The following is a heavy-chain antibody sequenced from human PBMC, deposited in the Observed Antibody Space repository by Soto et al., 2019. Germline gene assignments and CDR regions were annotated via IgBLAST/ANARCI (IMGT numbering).Heavy chain of an antibody. CDR1: GFTFSSYS. V-gene: IGHV3-21*01. CDR2: ISSSSSYI. D-gene: IGHD1-26*01. J-gene: IGHJ3*02. Sequence: GGSLRLSCAASGFTFSSYSMNWVRQAPGKGLEWVSSISSSSSYIYYADSVKGRFTISRDNAKNSLYLQMNSLRAEDTAVYYCAREVGATAFYIWGQGTMVTVSS. CDR3: AREVGATAFYI.